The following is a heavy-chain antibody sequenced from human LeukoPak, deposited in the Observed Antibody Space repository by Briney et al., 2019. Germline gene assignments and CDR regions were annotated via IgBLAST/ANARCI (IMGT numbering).Heavy chain of an antibody. CDR2: IHKNAIT. CDR3: ARSLRVRGVPDYMDV. Sequence: GGSLRLSCAASGFTFDDYGMSWVRQAPGKGLEWVSVIHKNAITYYADTVKGRFTISRDNSKNMLYLQMNSLRAEDTAVYYCARSLRVRGVPDYMDVWGKGTTVIISS. D-gene: IGHD3-10*02. CDR1: GFTFDDYG. J-gene: IGHJ6*03. V-gene: IGHV3-53*01.